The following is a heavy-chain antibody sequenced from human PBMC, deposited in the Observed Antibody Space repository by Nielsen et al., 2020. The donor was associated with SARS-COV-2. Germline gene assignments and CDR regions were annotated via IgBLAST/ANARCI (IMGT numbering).Heavy chain of an antibody. CDR1: GGTFSSYA. D-gene: IGHD6-19*01. V-gene: IGHV1-69*06. CDR2: IIPIFGTA. J-gene: IGHJ6*02. Sequence: SVKVSCKASGGTFSSYAISWVRQAPGQGLEWMGGIIPIFGTANYAQKFQGRVTITADKSTSTAYMELSSLRPEDTAVYYCARVVAVARGYYYYGMDVWGQGTTVTVSS. CDR3: ARVVAVARGYYYYGMDV.